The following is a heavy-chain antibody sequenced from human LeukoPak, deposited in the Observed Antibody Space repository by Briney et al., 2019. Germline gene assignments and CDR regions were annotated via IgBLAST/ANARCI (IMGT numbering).Heavy chain of an antibody. V-gene: IGHV4-34*01. Sequence: SETLSLTCAVYGGSFSGYYWSWIRQPPGKGLEWMGEINHSGSTNYNPSLKSRVTISVDTSKNQFSLKLSSVTAADTAVYYCARGYFVVVPAAIRYYYYYMDVWGKGTTVTVSS. CDR2: INHSGST. CDR1: GGSFSGYY. CDR3: ARGYFVVVPAAIRYYYYYMDV. D-gene: IGHD2-2*01. J-gene: IGHJ6*03.